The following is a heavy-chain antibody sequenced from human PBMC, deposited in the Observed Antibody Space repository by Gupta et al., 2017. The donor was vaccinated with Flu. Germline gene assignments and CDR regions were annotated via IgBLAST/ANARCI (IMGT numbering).Heavy chain of an antibody. D-gene: IGHD5-24*01. V-gene: IGHV3-7*01. CDR1: GFPFRNYW. CDR2: IAADASVK. CDR3: ARNRGWQQFDY. Sequence: EEQLVESGGGLVQPGGSLRLSCAVAGFPFRNYWMDWVRQAPGKGLGWVANIAADASVKNYADSVKGRFTISRDDAKNSLHLQMNSLRAEDTAVYYCARNRGWQQFDYWGQGALVTVSS. J-gene: IGHJ4*02.